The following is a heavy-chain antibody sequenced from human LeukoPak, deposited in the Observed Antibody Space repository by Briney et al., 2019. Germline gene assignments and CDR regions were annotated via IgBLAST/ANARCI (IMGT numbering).Heavy chain of an antibody. Sequence: ASVKVSCKASGYTFTSYDINWVRQATGQGLEWMGWMNPNSGNTGYAQKFQGRVTMTRNTSISTAYMELSSLRSEDTAVYYCARALLKRELSFRVYYYYYMDVWGKGTTVTISS. CDR2: MNPNSGNT. CDR3: ARALLKRELSFRVYYYYYMDV. J-gene: IGHJ6*03. D-gene: IGHD3-16*02. CDR1: GYTFTSYD. V-gene: IGHV1-8*01.